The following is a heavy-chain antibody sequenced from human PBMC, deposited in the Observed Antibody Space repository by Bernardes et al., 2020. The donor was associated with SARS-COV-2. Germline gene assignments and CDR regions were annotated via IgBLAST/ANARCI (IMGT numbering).Heavy chain of an antibody. CDR2: ISYDGSNK. V-gene: IGHV3-30-3*01. CDR1: GFTFSSYA. J-gene: IGHJ4*02. D-gene: IGHD3-10*01. CDR3: AASLLWFGELLV. Sequence: VGSLSLSCAASGFTFSSYAMHWVRQAPGKGLEWVAVISYDGSNKYYADSVKGRFTISRDNSKNTLYLQMNSLRAEDTAVYYCAASLLWFGELLVWGQGTLVTVSS.